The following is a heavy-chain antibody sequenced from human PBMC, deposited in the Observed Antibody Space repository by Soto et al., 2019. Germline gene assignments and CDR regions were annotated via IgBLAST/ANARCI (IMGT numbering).Heavy chain of an antibody. CDR1: GGTFSSYA. CDR3: ARDRFCSGGSCYSLGWFDP. D-gene: IGHD2-15*01. CDR2: IIPIFGTA. Sequence: QVQLVQSGAKVKKPGSSVKVSCKASGGTFSSYAISWVRQAPGQGLEWMGGIIPIFGTANYAQKFQGRVTITADESTSTAYMELSSLRSEDTAVYYCARDRFCSGGSCYSLGWFDPWGQGTLVTVSS. V-gene: IGHV1-69*01. J-gene: IGHJ5*02.